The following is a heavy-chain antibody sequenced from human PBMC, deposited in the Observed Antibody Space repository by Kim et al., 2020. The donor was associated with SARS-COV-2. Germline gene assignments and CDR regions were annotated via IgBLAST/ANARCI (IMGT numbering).Heavy chain of an antibody. CDR3: VRMTSSNPDY. J-gene: IGHJ4*02. D-gene: IGHD6-6*01. CDR1: GYIFNMYA. V-gene: IGHV7-4-1*02. CDR2: INTHTGNP. Sequence: ASVKVSCKASGYIFNMYAINWVRQAPGQGLQWVGFINTHTGNPMYAQAFTGRFVFSLDTSVSTAYLQISSLQAEDTAIYYCVRMTSSNPDYWGQGTLVTVSS.